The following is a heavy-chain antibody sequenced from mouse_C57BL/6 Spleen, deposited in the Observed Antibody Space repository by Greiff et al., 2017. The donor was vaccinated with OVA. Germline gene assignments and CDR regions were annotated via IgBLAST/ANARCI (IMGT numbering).Heavy chain of an antibody. CDR1: GFTFSDYG. CDR2: ISSGSSTI. D-gene: IGHD2-4*01. CDR3: ARGDYDRDYFDY. V-gene: IGHV5-17*01. Sequence: EVMLVESGGGLVKPGGSLKLSCAASGFTFSDYGMHWVRQAPEKGLEWVAYISSGSSTIYYADTVKGRFTISRDNAKNTLFLQMTSLRSEDTAMYYCARGDYDRDYFDYWGKGTTLTVSS. J-gene: IGHJ2*01.